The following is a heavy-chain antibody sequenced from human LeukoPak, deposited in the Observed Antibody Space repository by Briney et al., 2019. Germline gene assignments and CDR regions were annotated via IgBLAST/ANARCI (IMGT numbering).Heavy chain of an antibody. CDR2: MNPNSGNT. CDR3: ARVGGSSWYHRGDNWFDP. V-gene: IGHV1-8*01. D-gene: IGHD6-13*01. CDR1: GYTFTSYD. Sequence: PWASVKVSCKASGYTFTSYDINWVRQATGQGLEWMGWMNPNSGNTGYAQKFQGRVTMTRNTSISTAYMELSSLRSEDTAVYYCARVGGSSWYHRGDNWFDPWGQGTLVTVSS. J-gene: IGHJ5*02.